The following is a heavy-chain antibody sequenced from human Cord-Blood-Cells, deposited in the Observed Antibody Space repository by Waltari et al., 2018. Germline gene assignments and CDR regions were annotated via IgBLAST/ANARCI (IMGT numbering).Heavy chain of an antibody. V-gene: IGHV3-48*01. D-gene: IGHD1-20*01. CDR2: ISSSSSTI. Sequence: EVQLVESGGGLVQPGGSLRLSCAASGFTFSSYSMNWVCQAPGKGLEWVSYISSSSSTIYYADSVKGRFTISRDNAKNSLYLQMNSLRAEDTAVYYCARVPRLTGGAFDIWGQGTMVTVSS. CDR1: GFTFSSYS. CDR3: ARVPRLTGGAFDI. J-gene: IGHJ3*02.